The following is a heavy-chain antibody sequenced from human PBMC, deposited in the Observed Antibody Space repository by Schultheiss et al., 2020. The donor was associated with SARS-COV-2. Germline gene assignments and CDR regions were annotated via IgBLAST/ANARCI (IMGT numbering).Heavy chain of an antibody. J-gene: IGHJ3*02. CDR3: ARNLAYNAFDI. Sequence: SQTLSLTCAVYGGSFSGYYWGWIRQPPGKGLEWIGEINHSGSTNYNPSLKSRVTISVDTSKNQFSLKLSSVTAADTAVYYCARNLAYNAFDIWGQGTMVTVSS. D-gene: IGHD1-14*01. V-gene: IGHV4-34*01. CDR2: INHSGST. CDR1: GGSFSGYY.